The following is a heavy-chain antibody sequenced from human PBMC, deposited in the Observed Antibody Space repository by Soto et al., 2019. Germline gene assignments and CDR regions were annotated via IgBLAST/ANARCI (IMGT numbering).Heavy chain of an antibody. CDR3: ARSGYCSSTSCYESFRYYSIKNWFDP. V-gene: IGHV4-39*07. Sequence: SETLSLTCTVSGGSVSSSSYYWGWVRQPPGQGLEWIGCVYYSGSTNYNPSLKSRVTISVDTSKNQFSLKLSSVTAADTAVYYCARSGYCSSTSCYESFRYYSIKNWFDPWGQGTLVTVSS. D-gene: IGHD2-2*01. CDR1: GGSVSSSSYY. CDR2: VYYSGST. J-gene: IGHJ5*02.